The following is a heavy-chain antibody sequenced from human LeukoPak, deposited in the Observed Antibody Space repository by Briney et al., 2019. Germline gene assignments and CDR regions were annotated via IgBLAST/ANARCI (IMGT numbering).Heavy chain of an antibody. CDR3: AKDMGPTGTGPKIHY. CDR1: GFTFDDYA. V-gene: IGHV3-9*03. D-gene: IGHD1-1*01. CDR2: ISWNSGSI. J-gene: IGHJ4*02. Sequence: PGGSLRLSCAASGFTFDDYAMHWVRQAPGKGLEWVSGISWNSGSIGYADSVKGRFTISRDNAKNSLYLQMNSLRAEDMALYYCAKDMGPTGTGPKIHYWGQGTLVTVSS.